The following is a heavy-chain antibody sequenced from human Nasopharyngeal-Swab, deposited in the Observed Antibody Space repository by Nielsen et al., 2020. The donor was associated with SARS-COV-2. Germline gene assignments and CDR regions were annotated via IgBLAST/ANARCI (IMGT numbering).Heavy chain of an antibody. V-gene: IGHV1-69*04. D-gene: IGHD3-10*01. CDR3: ARVQKSGGSGRDAFDI. CDR2: IITILGIA. CDR1: GGTFSSYA. Sequence: SVKVSCKASGGTFSSYAISWVRQAPGQGLEWMGRIITILGIANYAQKLQGRVTMTTDTSTSTAYMELRSLRSDDTAVYYCARVQKSGGSGRDAFDIWGQGTMVTVSS. J-gene: IGHJ3*02.